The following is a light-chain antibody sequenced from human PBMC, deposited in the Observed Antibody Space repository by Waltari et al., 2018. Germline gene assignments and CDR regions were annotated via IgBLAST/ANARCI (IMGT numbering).Light chain of an antibody. CDR1: KLGDKS. Sequence: SYELTQPPSVSVSPGQTASTTCPGDKLGDKSASWYQQKLGQSPVLVIYQDFKRPSGIPERFSGSNSGNTATLTISGTQTMDEADYYCQAWDTITYGLFGGGTKLTVL. J-gene: IGLJ2*01. CDR2: QDF. CDR3: QAWDTITYGL. V-gene: IGLV3-1*01.